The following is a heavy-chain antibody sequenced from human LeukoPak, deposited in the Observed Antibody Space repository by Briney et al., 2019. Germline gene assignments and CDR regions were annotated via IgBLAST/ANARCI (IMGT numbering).Heavy chain of an antibody. Sequence: GGSLRLSCAASGFTFTDYFMNWVRQAPGKGLEWVSAISGSGGSTYYADSVKGRFTISRDNSKNTLYLQMNSLRAEDTAVYYCAKPGVVVPAAHAYFDYWGQGTLVTVSS. CDR3: AKPGVVVPAAHAYFDY. D-gene: IGHD2-2*01. J-gene: IGHJ4*02. V-gene: IGHV3-23*01. CDR2: ISGSGGST. CDR1: GFTFTDYF.